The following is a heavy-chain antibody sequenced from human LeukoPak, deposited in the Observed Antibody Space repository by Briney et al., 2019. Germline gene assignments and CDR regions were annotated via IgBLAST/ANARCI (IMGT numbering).Heavy chain of an antibody. CDR1: GFTFSSYE. D-gene: IGHD2-21*02. CDR2: ISSRGGTI. Sequence: GGSLRLSCAASGFTFSSYEMNWVRQAPGKGLEWVSYISSRGGTIYYADSVKGRFTISRDNAKNSLYLQVNSLRAEDTAVYYCVRDKGDYSFDYWGQVTLVTVSS. CDR3: VRDKGDYSFDY. V-gene: IGHV3-48*03. J-gene: IGHJ4*02.